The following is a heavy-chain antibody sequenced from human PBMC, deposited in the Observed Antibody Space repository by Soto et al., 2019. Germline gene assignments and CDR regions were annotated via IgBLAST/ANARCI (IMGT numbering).Heavy chain of an antibody. CDR2: IYHSGST. CDR1: GGSISSGGYS. J-gene: IGHJ4*02. V-gene: IGHV4-30-2*01. CDR3: ARAGGLGAVAADY. D-gene: IGHD6-19*01. Sequence: QLQLQESGSGLVKPSQTLSLTCAVSGGSISSGGYSWSWIRQPPGKGLEWIGYIYHSGSTYYNPSLKRRLTISVDRSQNQFSLKLSSVTAADTAVYYCARAGGLGAVAADYWGQGTLVTVSS.